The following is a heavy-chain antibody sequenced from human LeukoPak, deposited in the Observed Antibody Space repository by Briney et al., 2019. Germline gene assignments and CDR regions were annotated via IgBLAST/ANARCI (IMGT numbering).Heavy chain of an antibody. CDR2: INPNSGGT. D-gene: IGHD2-21*02. V-gene: IGHV1-2*06. CDR3: AADSPLTWSYGMDV. J-gene: IGHJ6*02. Sequence: ASVKVSCKASGYTFTDYYMHWVRQAPGQGLEWMGRINPNSGGTNYAQKFQGRVTMTRDTSISTVYMELSRLTSGDTAVYYCAADSPLTWSYGMDVWGQGTTVTVSS. CDR1: GYTFTDYY.